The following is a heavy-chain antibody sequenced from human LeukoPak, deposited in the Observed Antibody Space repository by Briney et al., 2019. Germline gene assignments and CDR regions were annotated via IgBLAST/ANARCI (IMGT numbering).Heavy chain of an antibody. J-gene: IGHJ5*02. CDR3: ARARIIALRGITNMGFDP. Sequence: ASVKVSCKASGYTFTSYAINWVRQAPGQGLEWRGGINTDTGNSTFAQDFTGRFVFSLETSVSPAYLQINILKAEDTAVVYCARARIIALRGITNMGFDPWGQGTLVTVSA. CDR1: GYTFTSYA. CDR2: INTDTGNS. V-gene: IGHV7-4-1*02. D-gene: IGHD3-10*01.